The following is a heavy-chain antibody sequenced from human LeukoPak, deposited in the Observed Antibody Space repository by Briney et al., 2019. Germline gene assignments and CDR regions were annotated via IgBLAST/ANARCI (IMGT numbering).Heavy chain of an antibody. J-gene: IGHJ4*02. D-gene: IGHD6-19*01. CDR1: GFTFSSYA. V-gene: IGHV3-23*01. CDR3: AKWGTGPGIAVAAYFDY. Sequence: GGSLRLSCAASGFTFSSYAMSWVRQAPGKGLEWVSAISGSGGSTYYADSVKGRFTISRDNSKNTLYLQMNSLRAEDTAVYYCAKWGTGPGIAVAAYFDYWGQGTLVTVSS. CDR2: ISGSGGST.